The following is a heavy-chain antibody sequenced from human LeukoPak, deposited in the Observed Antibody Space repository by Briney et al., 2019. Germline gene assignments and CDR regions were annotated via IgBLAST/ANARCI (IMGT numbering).Heavy chain of an antibody. D-gene: IGHD6-6*01. Sequence: ASVKVSCKASGYTFTSYDINWMRQATGQGLEWMGWMNPNSGNTGYAQKFQGRVTMTRDTSINTAYMELSSLRSEDTAIYYCATGKIAARRGSWFDPWGQGTLVTVSS. CDR2: MNPNSGNT. CDR3: ATGKIAARRGSWFDP. CDR1: GYTFTSYD. J-gene: IGHJ5*02. V-gene: IGHV1-8*02.